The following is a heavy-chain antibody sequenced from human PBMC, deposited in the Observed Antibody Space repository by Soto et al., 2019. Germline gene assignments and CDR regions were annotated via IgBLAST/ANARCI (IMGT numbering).Heavy chain of an antibody. Sequence: PGGSLRLSCAASGFTFSSYAMSWVRQAPGKGLEWVSAISGSGGSTYYADSVKGRFTISRDNSKNTLYLQMNSLRAEDTAVYYCAKDGGSPYMGYYFDYWGQGTLVTVSS. CDR1: GFTFSSYA. V-gene: IGHV3-23*01. J-gene: IGHJ4*02. D-gene: IGHD1-26*01. CDR2: ISGSGGST. CDR3: AKDGGSPYMGYYFDY.